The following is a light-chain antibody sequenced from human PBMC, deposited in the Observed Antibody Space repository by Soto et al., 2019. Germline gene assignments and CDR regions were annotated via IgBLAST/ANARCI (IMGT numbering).Light chain of an antibody. CDR2: DAS. V-gene: IGKV3-11*01. CDR3: QQRSNWPLT. CDR1: QSVSSS. Sequence: EIVLTQSPATLSLSPGERATLSCRAIQSVSSSLAGYQKKPAQAPRLLIYDASNRATGIPARFSGSGSGTDFTLTISSLEPEDFAVYYCQQRSNWPLTFGGGTKVEIK. J-gene: IGKJ4*01.